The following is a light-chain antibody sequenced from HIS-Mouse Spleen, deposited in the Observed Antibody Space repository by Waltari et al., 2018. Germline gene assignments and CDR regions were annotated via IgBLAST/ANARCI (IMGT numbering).Light chain of an antibody. CDR3: YSTDSSGNHRV. CDR1: ALPKKY. V-gene: IGLV3-10*01. Sequence: SYELTQPHSVPVSPGQTARITCAGDALPKKYAYWYQQTSGQAPVMVIYEDSKRPSGIPERFSGSSSGTMATLTISGAQVEDEADYYCYSTDSSGNHRVFGGGTKLTVL. CDR2: EDS. J-gene: IGLJ2*01.